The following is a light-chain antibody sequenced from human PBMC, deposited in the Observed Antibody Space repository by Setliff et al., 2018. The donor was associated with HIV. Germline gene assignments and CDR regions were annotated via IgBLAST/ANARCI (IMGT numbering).Light chain of an antibody. Sequence: QSALTQPASVSGSPGQSITISCTGTSSDVGGYNYVSWYQQHPGKAPKLLIFDVSDRPSGISNRFSGSKSGTTASLTISGLQAEDEADYYCCSFTSSSTLIMFGGGTKVTVL. CDR3: CSFTSSSTLIM. CDR2: DVS. CDR1: SSDVGGYNY. V-gene: IGLV2-14*03. J-gene: IGLJ3*02.